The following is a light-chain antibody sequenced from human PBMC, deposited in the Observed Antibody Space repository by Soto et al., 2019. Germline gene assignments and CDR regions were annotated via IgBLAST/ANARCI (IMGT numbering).Light chain of an antibody. CDR1: QSVSTN. V-gene: IGKV3-15*01. CDR2: GAS. CDR3: QQYNNWPPWT. J-gene: IGKJ1*01. Sequence: RVMTQSPATLSLYPGERATLSCRASQSVSTNVAWYQQKPGQAPRLLIYGASTRATDIPARFSGSGSGTDFTLTISSLQSEDFAVYYCQQYNNWPPWTFGQGTKVEVK.